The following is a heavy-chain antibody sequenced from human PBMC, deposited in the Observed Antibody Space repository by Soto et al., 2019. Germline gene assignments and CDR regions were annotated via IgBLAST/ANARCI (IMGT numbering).Heavy chain of an antibody. V-gene: IGHV4-59*11. J-gene: IGHJ5*02. CDR3: ARDPILGYGTGSYYPVPAP. CDR1: DDSMRTLY. CDR2: IYYSGIT. Sequence: PFVPKSHTYPVYDDSMRTLYWSWIRQQPGKGLEWIGNIYYSGITYYNPSLKSRVTISVDTSKNQFSLKLSSVTAADTAVYYCARDPILGYGTGSYYPVPAPLGQGTLVT. D-gene: IGHD3-10*01.